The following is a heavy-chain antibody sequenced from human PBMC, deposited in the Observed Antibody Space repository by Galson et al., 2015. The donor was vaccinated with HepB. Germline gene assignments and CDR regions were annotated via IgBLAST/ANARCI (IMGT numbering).Heavy chain of an antibody. CDR3: AGYTHGDRDY. CDR2: ISSSSSYT. CDR1: GFTFSDYY. V-gene: IGHV3-11*06. J-gene: IGHJ4*02. D-gene: IGHD4-17*01. Sequence: SLRLSCAASGFTFSDYYMSWIRQAPGKGLEWVSYISSSSSYTNYADSVKGRFTISRDNAKNSLYLQMNSLRAEDTAVYYCAGYTHGDRDYWGQGTLVTVSS.